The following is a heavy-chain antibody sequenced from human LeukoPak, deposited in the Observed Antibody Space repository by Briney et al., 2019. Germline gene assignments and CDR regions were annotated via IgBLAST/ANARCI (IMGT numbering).Heavy chain of an antibody. J-gene: IGHJ5*02. CDR1: GLTYSRYW. Sequence: GGSLRLSCAVSGLTYSRYWMSWVRQAPGKGLEWVATIKDDGSDKYHVDSVKGRFTISRDNAKNSLYLQMNSLRLEDTAVYYCASFDASWGQGSLVTVSS. CDR3: ASFDAS. D-gene: IGHD3-9*01. V-gene: IGHV3-7*01. CDR2: IKDDGSDK.